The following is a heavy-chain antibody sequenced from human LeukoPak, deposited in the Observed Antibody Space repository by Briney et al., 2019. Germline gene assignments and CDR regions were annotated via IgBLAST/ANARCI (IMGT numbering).Heavy chain of an antibody. CDR1: GFTFSSYG. CDR2: KRYDGSNK. CDR3: AKGGEVDTAMVSGY. Sequence: GGSLRLSCAASGFTFSSYGMHWVRQAPGKGLEWVAFKRYDGSNKYYADSVKGRFTISRDNSKNTLYLQMNSLRAEDTAVYYCAKGGEVDTAMVSGYWGQGTLVTVSS. D-gene: IGHD5-18*01. J-gene: IGHJ4*02. V-gene: IGHV3-30*02.